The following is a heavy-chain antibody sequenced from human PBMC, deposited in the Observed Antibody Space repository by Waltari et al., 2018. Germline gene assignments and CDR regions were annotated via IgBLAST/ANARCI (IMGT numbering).Heavy chain of an antibody. Sequence: QVQLVQSGAEVKKPGSSVKVSCKASGGTFSSYAISWVRQAPGQGLEWMGRIIPIFGTANYDQEVPGRVTITADNSASTAYMELSSLRSEATAVYYCARVAIVLGVLMDFQHWCQGTLVTVSA. D-gene: IGHD2-2*01. CDR2: IIPIFGTA. CDR3: ARVAIVLGVLMDFQH. V-gene: IGHV1-69*13. J-gene: IGHJ1*01. CDR1: GGTFSSYA.